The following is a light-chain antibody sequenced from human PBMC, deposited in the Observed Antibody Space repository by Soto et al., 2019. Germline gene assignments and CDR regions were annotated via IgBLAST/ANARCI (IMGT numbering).Light chain of an antibody. Sequence: EIVLTQSPPTLSLSPGESATLSCRASQSVSSYFSCYQQKPGQAPRLVIYDASNRATGIPPRFSGSGSGTDFTLTISSLEPEDFAVYYCQQRINWPPMFTFGQGTKLEIK. J-gene: IGKJ2*01. CDR1: QSVSSY. CDR2: DAS. V-gene: IGKV3-11*01. CDR3: QQRINWPPMFT.